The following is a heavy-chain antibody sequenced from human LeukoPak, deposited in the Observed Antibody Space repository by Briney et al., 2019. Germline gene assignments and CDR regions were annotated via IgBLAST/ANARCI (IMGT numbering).Heavy chain of an antibody. CDR2: IYQSGSS. D-gene: IGHD2-2*02. J-gene: IGHJ3*01. CDR1: GYTISSGYY. CDR3: ARHVGGYCGSSSCYSFDV. V-gene: IGHV4-38-2*01. Sequence: SETLSLTCAVSGYTISSGYYWGWIRQPPGKGVEGIGSIYQSGSSYYNPSLKSRVTISVDTSKNQFSLKLSSVTAADTAVYYCARHVGGYCGSSSCYSFDVWGQGTMVTVSS.